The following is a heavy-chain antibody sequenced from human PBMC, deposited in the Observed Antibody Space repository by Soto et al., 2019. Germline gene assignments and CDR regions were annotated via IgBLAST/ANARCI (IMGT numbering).Heavy chain of an antibody. J-gene: IGHJ4*02. Sequence: PGGSLRLSCAASGFTFSSYGMHWVRQAPGKGLEWVAVIWYDGSNKYYADSVKGRFTISRDNSKNTLYLQMNSLRAEDTAVYYCARDGYSSSWYVPPLDYWGQGTLVTVSS. V-gene: IGHV3-33*01. CDR1: GFTFSSYG. D-gene: IGHD6-13*01. CDR3: ARDGYSSSWYVPPLDY. CDR2: IWYDGSNK.